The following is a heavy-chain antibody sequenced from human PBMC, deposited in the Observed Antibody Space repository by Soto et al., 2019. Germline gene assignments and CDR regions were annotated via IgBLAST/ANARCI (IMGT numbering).Heavy chain of an antibody. CDR2: VNPGGYST. CDR3: AKDLRAGSGYDFDY. D-gene: IGHD5-12*01. CDR1: GFTFTSYS. V-gene: IGHV3-23*01. Sequence: EVQLLQSGGGLVQPGGSLRLSCAASGFTFTSYSMTWVPQPPGKGLEWVAAVNPGGYSTYYSDSVKGRFTISRDNSNKTLYLQMNSLRAEDTAVYYCAKDLRAGSGYDFDYRDQGTLVTVSS. J-gene: IGHJ4*02.